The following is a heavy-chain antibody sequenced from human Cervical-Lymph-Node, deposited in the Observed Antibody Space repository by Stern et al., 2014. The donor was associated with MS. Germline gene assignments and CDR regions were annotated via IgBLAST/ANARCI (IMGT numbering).Heavy chain of an antibody. Sequence: EVQLVESGAEVKKPGESLKISCKTSGYTFDKYWIGWARQKHGKGPAWVGIIYPGDSDPRYSPSFQGPVIISVDKSITTAYLQWSSLWASDTAIYYCARGDTSGWYFFDFWGQGTPVTVSS. V-gene: IGHV5-51*03. CDR3: ARGDTSGWYFFDF. CDR1: GYTFDKYW. CDR2: IYPGDSDP. J-gene: IGHJ4*02. D-gene: IGHD6-19*01.